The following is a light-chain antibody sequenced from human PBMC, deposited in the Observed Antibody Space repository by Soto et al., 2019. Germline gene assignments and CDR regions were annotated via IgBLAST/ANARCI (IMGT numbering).Light chain of an antibody. Sequence: QSALTQPASVSGSPGQSITISCTGTSXDVGGYNYVSWYQQHPGKAPKLVIYGVTYRPSGVSARFSGSKFQNTASLTISGLQAEDEADYYCSSFRSGSVVLFGGGTKVTLL. CDR2: GVT. V-gene: IGLV2-14*01. CDR1: SXDVGGYNY. CDR3: SSFRSGSVVL. J-gene: IGLJ3*02.